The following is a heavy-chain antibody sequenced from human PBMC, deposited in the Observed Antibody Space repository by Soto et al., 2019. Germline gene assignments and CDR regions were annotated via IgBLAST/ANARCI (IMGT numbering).Heavy chain of an antibody. CDR2: IHYSGNT. V-gene: IGHV4-31*03. CDR3: ARDRLMATAGTARHYFGLDV. J-gene: IGHJ6*02. Sequence: SETLSLTCTVSGGSIRSGGYYWSWVRQNPRRGLEWIGNIHYSGNTYYNPSLKSRLTISVDTSKNQFSLNLSSVTAADTAVYYCARDRLMATAGTARHYFGLDVWGQGTTVTVSS. D-gene: IGHD5-18*01. CDR1: GGSIRSGGYY.